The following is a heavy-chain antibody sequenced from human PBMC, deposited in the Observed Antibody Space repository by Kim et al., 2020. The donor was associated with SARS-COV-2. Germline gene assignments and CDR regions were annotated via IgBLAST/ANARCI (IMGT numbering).Heavy chain of an antibody. CDR1: GYSFINYY. CDR2: INPNGGGT. V-gene: IGHV1-46*01. D-gene: IGHD2-8*02. CDR3: VRSESCSGPSCYSNFDS. J-gene: IGHJ4*01. Sequence: ASVKVSCKASGYSFINYYMHGVRQAPGQGLEWVGIINPNGGGTSYAQKFRGRLTMTRDKSTSTIYMELSSLTSGDTAIYYCVRSESCSGPSCYSNFDSWG.